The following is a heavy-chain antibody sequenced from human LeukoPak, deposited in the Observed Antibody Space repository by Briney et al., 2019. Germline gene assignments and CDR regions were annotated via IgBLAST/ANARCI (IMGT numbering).Heavy chain of an antibody. J-gene: IGHJ5*02. CDR3: ARDRLKFRQLGWFDP. V-gene: IGHV3-20*04. CDR1: GFTFDDYG. Sequence: GGSLRLSCAASGFTFDDYGMSWVRQAPGKGLEWVSGINWNGGSTGYADSVKGRFTISRDNAKNSLYLQMNSLRAEDTALYYCARDRLKFRQLGWFDPWGQGTLVTVSS. D-gene: IGHD6-6*01. CDR2: INWNGGST.